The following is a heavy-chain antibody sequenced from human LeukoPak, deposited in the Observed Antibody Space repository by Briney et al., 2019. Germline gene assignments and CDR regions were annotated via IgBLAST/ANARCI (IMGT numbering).Heavy chain of an antibody. CDR3: ARGPVRGRGYGYYSYYMDV. J-gene: IGHJ6*03. CDR1: GGSFNDYY. CDR2: INHSGST. V-gene: IGHV4-34*01. Sequence: PSETLSLTCAVYGGSFNDYYWTWIRQPPGKGLEWIGEINHSGSTNYNPSLKSRVTISVDTSKSQFSLQLSSVTAADTAVYYCARGPVRGRGYGYYSYYMDVWGKGTTVTVSS. D-gene: IGHD5-12*01.